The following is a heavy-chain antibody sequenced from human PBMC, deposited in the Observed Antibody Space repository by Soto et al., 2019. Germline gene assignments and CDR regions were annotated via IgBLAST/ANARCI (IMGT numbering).Heavy chain of an antibody. V-gene: IGHV1-3*01. Sequence: VQLVQSGAEVKKPGASVKISCKASGYTFTSHAMHWVRQAPGQRLEWMGWINPGNGHTEYTQKFQGSVTITRDTSASSAYLELSTLTSEDTAVYVCAREPQAVEVNYCDYWGQGTLVTVSA. J-gene: IGHJ4*02. CDR1: GYTFTSHA. CDR3: AREPQAVEVNYCDY. CDR2: INPGNGHT.